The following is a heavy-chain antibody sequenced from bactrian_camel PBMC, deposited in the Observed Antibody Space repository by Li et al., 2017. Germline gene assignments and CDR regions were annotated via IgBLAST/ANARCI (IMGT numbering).Heavy chain of an antibody. D-gene: IGHD2*01. CDR1: FATDTTSRYC. J-gene: IGHJ4*01. CDR2: MHTSGGST. Sequence: HVQLVESGGGSVQAGGSLRLSCAAAFATDTTSRYCMGWFRQAPGAREGVASMHTSGGSTTYADSVKGRFTISKDNAVNTLYLQMNSLKPEDTGVYFCAAKQCVDLEASSSSPFEGYKYTYYGRGTQVTVS. V-gene: IGHV3S1*01.